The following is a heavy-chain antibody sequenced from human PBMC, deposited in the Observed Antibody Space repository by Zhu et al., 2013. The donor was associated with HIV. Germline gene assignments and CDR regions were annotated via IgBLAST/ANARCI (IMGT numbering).Heavy chain of an antibody. V-gene: IGHV1-69*01. J-gene: IGHJ4*02. CDR1: GGTFSNYA. D-gene: IGHD6-19*01. CDR2: IIPIFGTA. Sequence: QVQLVQSGAEVKKPGSSVKVSCKTSGGTFSNYAISWVRQAPGEGLEWMGWIIPIFGTANYAQKFQGRVAITADESTSTAYMELSSLRSKDTAVYYCATVTQWLIFPQFDNWGQGTLVTVSS. CDR3: ATVTQWLIFPQFDN.